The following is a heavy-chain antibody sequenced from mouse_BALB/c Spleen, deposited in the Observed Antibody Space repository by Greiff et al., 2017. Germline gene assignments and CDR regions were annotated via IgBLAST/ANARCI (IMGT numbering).Heavy chain of an antibody. CDR1: GYTFTSYW. CDR2: INPSTGYT. J-gene: IGHJ3*01. V-gene: IGHV1-7*01. Sequence: QVQLQQSGAELAKPGASVKMSCKASGYTFTSYWMHWVKQRPGQGLEWIGYINPSTGYTEYNQKFKDKATLTADKSSSTAYMQLSSLTSEDSAVYYCVLRWFAYWGQGTLVTVSA. CDR3: VLRWFAY.